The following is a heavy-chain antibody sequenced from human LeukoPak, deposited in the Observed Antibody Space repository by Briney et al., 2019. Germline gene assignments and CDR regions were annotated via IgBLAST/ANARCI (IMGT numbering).Heavy chain of an antibody. Sequence: GGSLRLSCAASGFTFSIYTMNWVRQAPGKGLEWVSHIGTGTSTVGYADSIKGRFTISRDNAKNSVDLQMSSLRVDDSAVYYCVGEKDWGFDSWGQGTLVTVSS. CDR1: GFTFSIYT. V-gene: IGHV3-48*01. CDR3: VGEKDWGFDS. D-gene: IGHD7-27*01. CDR2: IGTGTSTV. J-gene: IGHJ4*02.